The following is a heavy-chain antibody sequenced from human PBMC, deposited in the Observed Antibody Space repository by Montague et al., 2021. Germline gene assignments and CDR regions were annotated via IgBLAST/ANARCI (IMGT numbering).Heavy chain of an antibody. CDR3: ARERDRYYYMDI. CDR1: RSLINSDYY. CDR2: VSHGGRT. Sequence: SETLSLTCTVSRSLINSDYYWGWIRQPPGKGLEWMGSVSHGGRTYYNPSHKSRATILVDTSNNHFSLKMSSVTAADTAMYYCARERDRYYYMDIWGKGTTVTVSS. V-gene: IGHV4-38-2*02. J-gene: IGHJ6*03.